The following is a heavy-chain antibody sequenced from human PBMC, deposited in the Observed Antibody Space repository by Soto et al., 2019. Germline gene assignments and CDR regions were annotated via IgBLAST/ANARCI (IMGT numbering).Heavy chain of an antibody. V-gene: IGHV4-34*01. D-gene: IGHD5-18*01. Sequence: KASETLSLTCAVYGGSFSGYYWSWIRQPPGKGLEWIGEINHSGSTNYNPSLKSRVTISVDTSKNQFSLKLSSVTAADTAVYYCARAGYSYGYYYYYGMDVWGQGTTVTVSS. J-gene: IGHJ6*02. CDR3: ARAGYSYGYYYYYGMDV. CDR2: INHSGST. CDR1: GGSFSGYY.